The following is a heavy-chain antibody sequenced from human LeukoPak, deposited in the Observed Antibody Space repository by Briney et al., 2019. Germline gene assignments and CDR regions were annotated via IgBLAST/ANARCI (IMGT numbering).Heavy chain of an antibody. CDR2: INPNSGGT. CDR3: ARMLYSAPITTYNWFDP. D-gene: IGHD2-8*01. J-gene: IGHJ5*02. V-gene: IGHV1-2*02. CDR1: GYTFTGYY. Sequence: VASVKVSCKASGYTFTGYYMHWVRQAPGQGLEWMGWINPNSGGTNYAQKFQGRVTMTRDTSISTAYMELSRLRSDDTAVYYCARMLYSAPITTYNWFDPWGQGTLVTVSS.